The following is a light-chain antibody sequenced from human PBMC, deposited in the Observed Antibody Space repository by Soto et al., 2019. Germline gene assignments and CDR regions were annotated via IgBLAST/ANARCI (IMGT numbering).Light chain of an antibody. CDR1: NSDIGFYNY. CDR3: SSYTGHVPK. CDR2: EVA. Sequence: QSALTQPASVSGSPGQSITISCTGTNSDIGFYNYVSWYQQHPGEAPKLIIYEVAKRPSGVSSRFSGSKSGNTASLTISGLQAEDEADYHCSSYTGHVPKFGGGTKLTVL. J-gene: IGLJ3*02. V-gene: IGLV2-14*01.